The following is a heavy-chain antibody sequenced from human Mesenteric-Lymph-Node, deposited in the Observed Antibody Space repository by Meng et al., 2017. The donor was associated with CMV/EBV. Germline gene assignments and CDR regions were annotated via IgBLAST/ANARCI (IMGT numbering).Heavy chain of an antibody. CDR2: INPNSGGT. V-gene: IGHV1-2*02. J-gene: IGHJ4*02. Sequence: ASVKVSCKASGYTFTGYYMHWVRQAPGQGLEWMGWINPNSGGTNYAQKFQGRLTMTRDTSISTAYMEVSRLRSDDTAIYYCARVPTDILPDQHFDYWGQGTLVTVSS. D-gene: IGHD3-9*01. CDR1: GYTFTGYY. CDR3: ARVPTDILPDQHFDY.